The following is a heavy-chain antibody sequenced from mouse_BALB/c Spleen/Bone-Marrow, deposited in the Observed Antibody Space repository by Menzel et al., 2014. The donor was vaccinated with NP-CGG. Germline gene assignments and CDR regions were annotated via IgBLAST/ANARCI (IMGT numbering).Heavy chain of an antibody. Sequence: EVHLQQSGAELVKLGASVKLSCTSSGLNIKDTYMHWVKQRPEQGLEWIGRIDPENGNTKYDPKFQGKATITADPSSNTAHLQLNSLTSEDTAGYYCASYRYGWYFDVWGEGTTVTVSS. V-gene: IGHV14-3*02. CDR1: GLNIKDTY. J-gene: IGHJ1*01. CDR2: IDPENGNT. D-gene: IGHD2-12*01. CDR3: ASYRYGWYFDV.